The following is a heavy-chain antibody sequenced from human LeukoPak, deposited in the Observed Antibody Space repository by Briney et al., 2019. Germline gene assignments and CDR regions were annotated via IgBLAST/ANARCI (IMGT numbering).Heavy chain of an antibody. CDR2: IYSSGDA. CDR3: ATGYYFGSGSYGYLDY. CDR1: GFTVSSKY. V-gene: IGHV3-53*01. Sequence: GGSLRLSCAASGFTVSSKYMSWVRQTPGKGLQWVALIYSSGDAYTLDSVKGRFTISRDDSENTLYLQMDSLRAEDTAVYYCATGYYFGSGSYGYLDYWGQGTLVTVSS. J-gene: IGHJ4*02. D-gene: IGHD3-10*01.